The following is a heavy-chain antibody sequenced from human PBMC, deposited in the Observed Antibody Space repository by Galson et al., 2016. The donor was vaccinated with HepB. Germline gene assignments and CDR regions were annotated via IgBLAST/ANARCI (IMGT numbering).Heavy chain of an antibody. Sequence: TLSLTCTVSGVSMSSTSFYWTWIRQPAGKGLEWIGRIYISGSTNYNPSLKSRVTISLDTSKNQFSLKLTSVTAADTAVYCCARLDYWGRGTLVTVSS. J-gene: IGHJ4*02. CDR2: IYISGST. V-gene: IGHV4-61*02. CDR1: GVSMSSTSFY. CDR3: ARLDY.